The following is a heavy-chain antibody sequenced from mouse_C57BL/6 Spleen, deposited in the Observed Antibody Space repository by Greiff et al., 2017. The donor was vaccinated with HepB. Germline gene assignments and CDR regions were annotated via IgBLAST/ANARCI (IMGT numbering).Heavy chain of an antibody. CDR3: ARDYSNYVPWFAY. CDR1: GYAFTNYL. Sequence: VQLQQSGAELVRPGTSVKVSCKASGYAFTNYLIEWVKQRPGQGLEWIGVINPGSGGTNYNEKFKGKATLTADKSSSTAYMQLSSLTSEDSAVYFCARDYSNYVPWFAYWGQGTLVTVSA. D-gene: IGHD2-5*01. J-gene: IGHJ3*01. CDR2: INPGSGGT. V-gene: IGHV1-54*01.